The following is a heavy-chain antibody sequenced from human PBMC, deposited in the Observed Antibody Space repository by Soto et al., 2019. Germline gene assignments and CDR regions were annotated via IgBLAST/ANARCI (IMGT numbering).Heavy chain of an antibody. D-gene: IGHD6-19*01. Sequence: QVQLVQSGAEVKKPGASVKVSCKTSGYTFTNYYMHWVRQAPRQGFEWVGTINPGGGSTNYAQKFQGRVTMTRDTSTSTVYMDLSRLRSEDTAVYYCARGDSSGWSAYWGQGTLVTVSS. CDR2: INPGGGST. CDR1: GYTFTNYY. V-gene: IGHV1-46*01. J-gene: IGHJ4*02. CDR3: ARGDSSGWSAY.